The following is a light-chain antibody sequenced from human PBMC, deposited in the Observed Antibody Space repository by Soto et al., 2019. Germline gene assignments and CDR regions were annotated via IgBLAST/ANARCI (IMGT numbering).Light chain of an antibody. CDR2: AAT. CDR1: QDISSF. CDR3: QQLALYPST. V-gene: IGKV1-9*01. Sequence: IQLTQSPSSLSASVGDRVTITCRASQDISSFLAWYQQKPGKAPKPLIYAATSLQSGVPSRFRGSGSGTEFTLTISSLQPEDFATYYCQQLALYPSTFGGGTKGE. J-gene: IGKJ4*01.